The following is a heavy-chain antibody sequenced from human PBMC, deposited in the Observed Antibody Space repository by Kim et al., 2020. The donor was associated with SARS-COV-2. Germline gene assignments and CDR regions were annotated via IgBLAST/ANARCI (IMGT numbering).Heavy chain of an antibody. CDR1: GGSISSSSYY. J-gene: IGHJ4*01. Sequence: SETLSLTCTVSGGSISSSSYYWGWIRQPPGKGLEWIGSIYYSGSTYYNPSLKSRVTISVDTSKNQFSLKLSSVTAADTAVYYCARTSRRRGYSYGLTLD. V-gene: IGHV4-39*07. D-gene: IGHD5-18*01. CDR2: IYYSGST. CDR3: ARTSRRRGYSYGLTLD.